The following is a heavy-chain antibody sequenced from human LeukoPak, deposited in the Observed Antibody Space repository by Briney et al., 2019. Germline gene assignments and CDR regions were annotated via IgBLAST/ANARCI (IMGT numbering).Heavy chain of an antibody. CDR3: ARRGALGGLDV. D-gene: IGHD3-16*01. J-gene: IGHJ6*02. CDR1: GGSIGTYY. CDR2: ISYSGST. Sequence: SETLSLTCTVSGGSIGTYYWSWIRQPPGKGLEWIGYISYSGSTNYNPSLKSRVTISKDTSKNQVSLKLTSVTTADTAVYYCARRGALGGLDVWGQGTTVTVSS. V-gene: IGHV4-59*08.